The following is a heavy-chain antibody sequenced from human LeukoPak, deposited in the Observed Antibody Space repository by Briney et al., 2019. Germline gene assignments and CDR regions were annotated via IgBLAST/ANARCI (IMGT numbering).Heavy chain of an antibody. J-gene: IGHJ4*02. CDR2: IYSGGST. CDR3: ARGATVTTFALDY. D-gene: IGHD4-17*01. Sequence: PGGSLRLSCAASGFTVSSNYMSWVRQAPGKGLEWVSVIYSGGSTYYADSVKGRFTISRDNSKNTLYLQMNSLRAEDTAVYYCARGATVTTFALDYWGQGTLVTVSS. CDR1: GFTVSSNY. V-gene: IGHV3-66*01.